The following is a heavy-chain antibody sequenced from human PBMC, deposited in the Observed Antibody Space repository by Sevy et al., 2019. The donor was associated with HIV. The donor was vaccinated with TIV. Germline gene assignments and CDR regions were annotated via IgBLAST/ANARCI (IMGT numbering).Heavy chain of an antibody. CDR1: GFTFSDYY. CDR2: ISSSGSTI. Sequence: GGSLRLSCAASGFTFSDYYMSWIRQAPGKGLEWVSYISSSGSTIYYADSVKGRFTISRDNAKNSLYLQMNSLRAEDTAVYYCARDFNNDYRNYGPYHYYGMDVRGQGTTVTVSS. J-gene: IGHJ6*02. D-gene: IGHD4-4*01. V-gene: IGHV3-11*01. CDR3: ARDFNNDYRNYGPYHYYGMDV.